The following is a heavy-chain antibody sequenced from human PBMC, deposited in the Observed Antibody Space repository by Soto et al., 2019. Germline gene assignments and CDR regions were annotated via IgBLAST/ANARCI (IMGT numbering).Heavy chain of an antibody. J-gene: IGHJ6*02. CDR2: ISYDGSNK. CDR1: GFTFSSYG. Sequence: GGSLRLSCAASGFTFSSYGMHWVRQAPGKGLEWVAVISYDGSNKYYADSVKGRFTISRDNSKNTLYLQMNSLRAEDTAVCYCAKVECLYCSSTSYYYYGMDVWGQGTTVTVSS. D-gene: IGHD2-2*01. V-gene: IGHV3-30*18. CDR3: AKVECLYCSSTSYYYYGMDV.